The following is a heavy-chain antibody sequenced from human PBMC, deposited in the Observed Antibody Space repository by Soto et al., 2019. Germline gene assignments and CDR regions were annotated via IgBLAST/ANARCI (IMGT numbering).Heavy chain of an antibody. V-gene: IGHV1-69*13. D-gene: IGHD6-19*01. CDR2: IIPIFGTA. CDR1: GYTFTIYR. J-gene: IGHJ4*02. Sequence: SVKVSCKASGYTFTIYRITWVRQAPGQGLEWMGGIIPIFGTANYAQKFQGRVTITADESTSTAYMELSSLRSEDTAVYYCARSMAGTYPFDYWGQGTLVTVSS. CDR3: ARSMAGTYPFDY.